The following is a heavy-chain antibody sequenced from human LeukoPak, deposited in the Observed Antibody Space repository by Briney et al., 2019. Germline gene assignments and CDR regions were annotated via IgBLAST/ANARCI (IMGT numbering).Heavy chain of an antibody. J-gene: IGHJ6*03. V-gene: IGHV1-8*01. CDR1: GYTFTSYD. Sequence: GASVKVSCKASGYTFTSYDINWVQQATGQGLEWMGWMNPNSGNTGYAQKFQGRVTMTRNTSISTAYMELSSLRSEDTAVYYCARAKLGIAARPGSWVYYYYYYMDVWGKGTTVTVSS. CDR2: MNPNSGNT. CDR3: ARAKLGIAARPGSWVYYYYYYMDV. D-gene: IGHD6-6*01.